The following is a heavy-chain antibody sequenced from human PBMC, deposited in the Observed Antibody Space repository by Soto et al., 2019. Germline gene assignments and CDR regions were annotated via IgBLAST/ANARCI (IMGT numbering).Heavy chain of an antibody. D-gene: IGHD4-17*01. CDR3: AIADYGDDDY. CDR2: IKAYSGNT. CDR1: GYTFATST. Sequence: QLQLVQSGPEAKKPGASVKVSCKASGYTFATSTISWLRQAPGQGPEWMGRIKAYSGNTNYAQKLQGRFTMTTDTSTSTAYMELRSLTTDDTAIYYCAIADYGDDDYWGQGTLVTVSS. J-gene: IGHJ4*02. V-gene: IGHV1-18*01.